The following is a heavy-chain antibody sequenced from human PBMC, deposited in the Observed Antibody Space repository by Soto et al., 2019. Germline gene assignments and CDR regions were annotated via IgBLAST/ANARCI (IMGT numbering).Heavy chain of an antibody. D-gene: IGHD3-3*01. CDR3: ARDLVQNTYYDFWSGYYRGAEYFQH. J-gene: IGHJ1*01. CDR2: ISSSSSTI. Sequence: GGSLRLSCAASGFTFSSYSMNWVRQAPGKGLEWVSYISSSSSTIYYADSVKGRFTISRDNAKNSLYLQMNSLRAEDTAVYYCARDLVQNTYYDFWSGYYRGAEYFQHWGQGTLVTVSS. CDR1: GFTFSSYS. V-gene: IGHV3-48*01.